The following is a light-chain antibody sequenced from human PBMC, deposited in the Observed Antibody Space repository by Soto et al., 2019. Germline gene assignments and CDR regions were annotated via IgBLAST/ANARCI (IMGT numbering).Light chain of an antibody. CDR1: SSDVGGYNY. CDR2: EVS. V-gene: IGLV2-14*01. CDR3: SSYTSSSTLVV. Sequence: QSALTQPASVSGSPGQSITISCTGTSSDVGGYNYVSWYQQHPGKAPKLMIYEVSNRTSGVSNRFSGSKSGNTASLTISGLQAEDEADYYRSSYTSSSTLVVFGGGTQLTVL. J-gene: IGLJ2*01.